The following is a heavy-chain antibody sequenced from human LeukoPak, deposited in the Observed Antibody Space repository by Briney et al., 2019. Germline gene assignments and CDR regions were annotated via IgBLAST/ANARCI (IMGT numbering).Heavy chain of an antibody. Sequence: GGSLRLSCAASGFTFSSYWMSWVRQAPGKGLEWVANIKQDGSEKYYVDSVKGRFTISRDNAKNSLYLQMNSLRAEDTAVYYCARGVRDILSGYYTDYYFYYMDVWGKGTTVTVSS. D-gene: IGHD3-3*01. J-gene: IGHJ6*03. CDR1: GFTFSSYW. CDR2: IKQDGSEK. V-gene: IGHV3-7*01. CDR3: ARGVRDILSGYYTDYYFYYMDV.